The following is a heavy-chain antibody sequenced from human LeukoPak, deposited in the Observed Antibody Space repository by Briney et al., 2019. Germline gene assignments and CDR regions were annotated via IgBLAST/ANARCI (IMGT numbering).Heavy chain of an antibody. D-gene: IGHD3-10*01. V-gene: IGHV4-34*01. Sequence: PSETLSLTCAVYGGSFSGYYWSWIRQPPGKGLEWIGEINHSGSTNYNPSLKSRVTISLDTSRNQFSLKLSSVTAADTAMYYCARQPNRVFDYWGQGTLVAVSS. CDR1: GGSFSGYY. CDR2: INHSGST. J-gene: IGHJ4*02. CDR3: ARQPNRVFDY.